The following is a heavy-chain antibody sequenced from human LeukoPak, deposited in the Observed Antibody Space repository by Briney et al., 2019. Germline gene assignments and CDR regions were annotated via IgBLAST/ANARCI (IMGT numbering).Heavy chain of an antibody. D-gene: IGHD5-18*01. CDR3: ARRGYRDHDAFDI. J-gene: IGHJ3*02. CDR2: IYYSGST. Sequence: PSETLSLTCTVFGGSISSGGYYWSWIRQDPGKGXXXXXNIYYSGSTDYNPSXKSRVTMSVDTSTNQFSLKLSSVTTADTAVYYCARRGYRDHDAFDIWGQGTMVTVSS. CDR1: GGSISSGGYY. V-gene: IGHV4-31*03.